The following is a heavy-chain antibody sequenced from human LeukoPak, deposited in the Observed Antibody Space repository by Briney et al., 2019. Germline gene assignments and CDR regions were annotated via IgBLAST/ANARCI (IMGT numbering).Heavy chain of an antibody. Sequence: PGGSLRLSCAASGFTFSSYSMNWVRQAPGKGLGWVSSISSSSSYIYYADSVKGRFTISRDNAKNSLYLQMNSLRAEDTAVYYCARDRSTYYYDSSGYLDYWGQGTLVTVSS. J-gene: IGHJ4*02. V-gene: IGHV3-21*01. CDR1: GFTFSSYS. CDR2: ISSSSSYI. CDR3: ARDRSTYYYDSSGYLDY. D-gene: IGHD3-22*01.